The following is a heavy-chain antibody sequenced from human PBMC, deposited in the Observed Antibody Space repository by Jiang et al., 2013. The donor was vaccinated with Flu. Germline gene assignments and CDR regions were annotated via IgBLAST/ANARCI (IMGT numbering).Heavy chain of an antibody. CDR3: ARPYYDFWSGPTPYYYMDV. V-gene: IGHV3-30-3*01. Sequence: VQLVESGGGVVQPGRSLRLSCAASGFTFSSYAMHWVRQAPGKGLEWVAVISYDGSNKYYADSVKGRFTISRDNSKNTLYLQMNSLRAEDTAVYYCARPYYDFWSGPTPYYYMDVWGKGTTVTVSS. D-gene: IGHD3-3*01. CDR2: ISYDGSNK. CDR1: GFTFSSYA. J-gene: IGHJ6*03.